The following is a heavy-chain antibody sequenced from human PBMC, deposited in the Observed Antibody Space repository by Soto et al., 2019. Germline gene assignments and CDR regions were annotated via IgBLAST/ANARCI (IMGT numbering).Heavy chain of an antibody. CDR2: IHDSGTA. V-gene: IGHV4-59*01. Sequence: SETLSLTCTVSGDSISDSYWSWTRQTPGKRLEWIGYIHDSGTANYNPSLKSRVSMSMDTSKSQFSLRLSSVTAADTAVYYCARETLYVAIDHWGRGTLVTVSS. CDR1: GDSISDSY. J-gene: IGHJ5*02. CDR3: ARETLYVAIDH. D-gene: IGHD3-16*02.